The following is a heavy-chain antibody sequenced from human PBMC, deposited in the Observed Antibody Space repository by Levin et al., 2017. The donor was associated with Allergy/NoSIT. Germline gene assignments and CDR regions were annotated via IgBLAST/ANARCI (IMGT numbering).Heavy chain of an antibody. CDR1: GGSISTYY. CDR3: ARHRHWNDNRFNWFDP. J-gene: IGHJ5*02. CDR2: VHYSGTT. Sequence: SQTLSLTCTVSGGSISTYYWSWIRQPPGKGLEWIAYVHYSGTTNYNPSLKSRVTISVDTSENQFSLKLSSVTAADTALYYCARHRHWNDNRFNWFDPWGQGTLVTVSS. D-gene: IGHD1-1*01. V-gene: IGHV4-59*08.